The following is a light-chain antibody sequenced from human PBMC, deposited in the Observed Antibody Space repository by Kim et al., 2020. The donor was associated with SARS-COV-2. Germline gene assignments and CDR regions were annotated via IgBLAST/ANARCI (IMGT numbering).Light chain of an antibody. Sequence: VSPGQTASITCSGDKLGDKYACWYQQKPGQSPVLVIYQDTKRPSGIPERFSGSNSGNTATLTISGTQAMDEADYYCQAWDSSNVVFGGGTQLTVL. CDR2: QDT. CDR3: QAWDSSNVV. J-gene: IGLJ2*01. CDR1: KLGDKY. V-gene: IGLV3-1*01.